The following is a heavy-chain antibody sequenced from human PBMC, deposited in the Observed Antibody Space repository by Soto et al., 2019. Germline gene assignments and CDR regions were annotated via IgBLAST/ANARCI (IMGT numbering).Heavy chain of an antibody. CDR1: GFTFSSYG. CDR2: ISYDGSNK. V-gene: IGHV3-30*18. Sequence: LRLSCAASGFTFSSYGMHWVRQAPGKGLEWVAVISYDGSNKYYADSVKGRFTISRDNSKNTLYLQMNSLRAEDTAVYYCAKDYPARFRGAFDIWGQGTMVTVSS. D-gene: IGHD3-3*01. J-gene: IGHJ3*02. CDR3: AKDYPARFRGAFDI.